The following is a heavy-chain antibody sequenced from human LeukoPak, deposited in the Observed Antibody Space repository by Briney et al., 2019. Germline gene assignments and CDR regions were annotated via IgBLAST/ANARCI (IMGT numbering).Heavy chain of an antibody. CDR2: FYPGDSDT. Sequence: GGSLEISFQGSGSTFTSYWIGWVRQLPGKGLEGMRIFYPGDSDTRYSPSFQGQVTISADKSISTAYLQWSSVKASDNAMYYCARPEAVAGRYFHYWGQGTLVTVSS. CDR1: GSTFTSYW. CDR3: ARPEAVAGRYFHY. D-gene: IGHD6-19*01. J-gene: IGHJ4*02. V-gene: IGHV5-51*01.